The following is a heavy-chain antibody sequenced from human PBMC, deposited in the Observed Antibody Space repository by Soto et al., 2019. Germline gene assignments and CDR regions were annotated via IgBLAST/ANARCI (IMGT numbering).Heavy chain of an antibody. CDR2: IWYDGSNK. CDR1: GFTFSSYG. CDR3: ARDGRYYDSSGYIDHYYYGMDV. Sequence: GGSLRLSCAASGFTFSSYGMHWVRQAPGKGLEWVAVIWYDGSNKYYADSVKGRFTISRDNSKNTLYLQMNSLRAEDTAVYYCARDGRYYDSSGYIDHYYYGMDVWGQGTTVTVSS. V-gene: IGHV3-33*01. D-gene: IGHD3-22*01. J-gene: IGHJ6*02.